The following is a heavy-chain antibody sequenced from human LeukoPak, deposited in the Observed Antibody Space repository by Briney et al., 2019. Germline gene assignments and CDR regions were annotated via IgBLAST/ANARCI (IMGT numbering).Heavy chain of an antibody. CDR3: ARDLGNWLIDY. J-gene: IGHJ4*02. D-gene: IGHD4-23*01. V-gene: IGHV4-39*07. Sequence: SETLSLTCAVSGASIRISGSFWGWFRQPPGKGLELLGTISHSGTTYYNPSLKSRVTISTDTSKNNFSLRLTSVTAADTDIYYCARDLGNWLIDYWGQGTLVTVS. CDR2: ISHSGTT. CDR1: GASIRISGSF.